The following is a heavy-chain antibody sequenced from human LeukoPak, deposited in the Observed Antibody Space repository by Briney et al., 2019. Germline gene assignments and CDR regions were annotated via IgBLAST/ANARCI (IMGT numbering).Heavy chain of an antibody. V-gene: IGHV1-3*01. J-gene: IGHJ4*02. CDR3: ARDDDHHCSGGSCYPDFDY. CDR2: INAGNGNT. CDR1: GYIFTSYA. Sequence: GASVKVSCKASGYIFTSYAMHWVRQAPGQRLEWMGWINAGNGNTKYSQKFQGRVTITRDTSASTAYMELSSLRSEDTAVYYCARDDDHHCSGGSCYPDFDYWGQGTLVTVSS. D-gene: IGHD2-15*01.